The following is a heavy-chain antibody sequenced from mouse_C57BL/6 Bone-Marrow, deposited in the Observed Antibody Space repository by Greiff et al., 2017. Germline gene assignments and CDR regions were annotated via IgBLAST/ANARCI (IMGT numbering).Heavy chain of an antibody. D-gene: IGHD2-12*01. CDR3: ARRGGRHYFDY. CDR2: INPNNGGT. J-gene: IGHJ2*01. CDR1: GYTFTDYY. V-gene: IGHV1-26*01. Sequence: EVQLQQSGPELVKPGASVKISCKASGYTFTDYYMNWVKQSHGKSLEWIGDINPNNGGTSYNQKFKGKATLTVDKSSSTAYMELRSLTSEASAVYYCARRGGRHYFDYWGQGTTLTVSS.